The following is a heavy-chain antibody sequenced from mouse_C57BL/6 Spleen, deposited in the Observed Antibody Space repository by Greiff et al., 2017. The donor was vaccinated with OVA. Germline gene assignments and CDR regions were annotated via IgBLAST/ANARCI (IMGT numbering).Heavy chain of an antibody. CDR2: IDPGNGDT. CDR1: GFNIKDDY. V-gene: IGHV14-4*01. J-gene: IGHJ3*01. CDR3: TSSPHYYGSSRFAY. D-gene: IGHD1-1*01. Sequence: VQLKQSGAELVRPGASVKLSCTASGFNIKDDYMHWVKQRPEQGLEWIGWIDPGNGDTEYASKFQGKATITADTSSNTAYLQLSSLTSEDTAVYYCTSSPHYYGSSRFAYWGQGTLVTVSA.